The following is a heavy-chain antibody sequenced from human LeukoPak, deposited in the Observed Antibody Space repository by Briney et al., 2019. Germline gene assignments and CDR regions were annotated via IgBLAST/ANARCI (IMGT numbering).Heavy chain of an antibody. CDR3: ARVAITYGDYGP. V-gene: IGHV4-61*02. D-gene: IGHD4-17*01. J-gene: IGHJ5*02. CDR1: GGSISGGSYY. CDR2: IYTSGST. Sequence: PSETLSLTCTVSGGSISGGSYYWSWIRQPAGKGLEWIGRIYTSGSTNYNPSLKSRVTISVDTSKNQFSLKLSSVTAADTAVYYCARVAITYGDYGPWGQGTLVTVSS.